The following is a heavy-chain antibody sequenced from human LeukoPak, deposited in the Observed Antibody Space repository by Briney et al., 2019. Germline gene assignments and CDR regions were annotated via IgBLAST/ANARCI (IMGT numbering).Heavy chain of an antibody. V-gene: IGHV3-23*01. CDR3: AKVPAAILIPNWFDP. CDR2: ISGSGGGT. Sequence: GGYLRLSCAASGFTFSSYAMSWVRQAPGKGLEWVSAISGSGGGTYYADSVKGRFTISRDNSKNTLYLQMNSLRAEDTAVYYCAKVPAAILIPNWFDPWGQGTLVTVSS. D-gene: IGHD2-2*01. CDR1: GFTFSSYA. J-gene: IGHJ5*02.